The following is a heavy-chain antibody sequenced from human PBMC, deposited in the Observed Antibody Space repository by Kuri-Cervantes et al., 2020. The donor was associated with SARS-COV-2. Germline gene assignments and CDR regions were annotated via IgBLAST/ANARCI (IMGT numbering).Heavy chain of an antibody. CDR1: GFTFSSYW. Sequence: GGSLRLSCAASGFTFSSYWMSWVRQAPGKGLEWVSAISGSGGSTYYADSVKGRFTISRDNSKNTLYLQMNSLRAEDTAVYYCATYCSGGSCFYAAFDIWGQGTMVTVSS. CDR3: ATYCSGGSCFYAAFDI. V-gene: IGHV3-23*01. CDR2: ISGSGGST. J-gene: IGHJ3*02. D-gene: IGHD2-15*01.